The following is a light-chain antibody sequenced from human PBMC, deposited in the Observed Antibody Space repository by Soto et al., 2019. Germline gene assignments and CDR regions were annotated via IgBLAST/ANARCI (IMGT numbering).Light chain of an antibody. CDR2: XXT. J-gene: IGLJ3*02. Sequence: QSALTQPPSASGSPGQSVTISCTGTSSDVGAYKYVSWYQQYPGXAXKLMXXXXTXXXXXXPXRXXGXXXGXXAXLXVSGXQAEDEADYYCTSYVGNDIWVFGGGTKLTVL. CDR1: SSDVGAYKY. V-gene: IGLV2-8*01. CDR3: TSYVGNDIWV.